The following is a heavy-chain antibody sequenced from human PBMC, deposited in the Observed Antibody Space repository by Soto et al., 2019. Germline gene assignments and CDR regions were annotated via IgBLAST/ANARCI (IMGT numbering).Heavy chain of an antibody. CDR3: AKNWQPPCYYYGLDV. V-gene: IGHV1-18*01. CDR1: GYTFSRYG. J-gene: IGHJ6*02. CDR2: ISGYNGDT. Sequence: QGQLVQSGGEVKKPGASVKVSCKASGYTFSRYGISWVRQAPGQGLEWMGWISGYNGDTNYAQKFQGRVTMTIDTTTTTAYMERRGLTADDTAIYYCAKNWQPPCYYYGLDVWGQGTTVTVSS.